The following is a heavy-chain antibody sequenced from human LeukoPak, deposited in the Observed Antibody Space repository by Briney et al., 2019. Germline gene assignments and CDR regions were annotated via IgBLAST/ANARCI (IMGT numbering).Heavy chain of an antibody. D-gene: IGHD3-16*02. CDR1: GFTFSSYS. V-gene: IGHV3-21*01. J-gene: IGHJ4*02. CDR2: ISSSSSYI. CDR3: AREGLRLGELSFPALDY. Sequence: GGSLRLSCAASGFTFSSYSMNWVRQAPGKGLEWVSSISSSSSYIYYADSVKGRFTISRDNAKNSLYPQMNSLRAEDTAVYYCAREGLRLGELSFPALDYWGQGTLVTVSS.